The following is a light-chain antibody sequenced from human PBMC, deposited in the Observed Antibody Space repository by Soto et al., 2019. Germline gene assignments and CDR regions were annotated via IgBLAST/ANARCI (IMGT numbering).Light chain of an antibody. CDR3: QQYGSSPYT. CDR2: DAS. J-gene: IGKJ2*01. Sequence: EIVLTQSPGTLSLSPGERATLSCRASQSVSSSYLAWHQQKPGQAPRLLIYDASSRAPGIPDRFSGSGSGTDFTLTISRLEPADLAVYYCQQYGSSPYTFGQGTKLEIK. CDR1: QSVSSSY. V-gene: IGKV3-20*01.